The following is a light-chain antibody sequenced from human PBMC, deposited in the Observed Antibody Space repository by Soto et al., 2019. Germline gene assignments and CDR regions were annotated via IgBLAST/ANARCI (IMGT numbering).Light chain of an antibody. CDR3: HQYNHWLTWT. V-gene: IGKV3-15*01. CDR1: QSVSSN. Sequence: EIVMTQPPATQSVSPGERATLSCRASQSVSSNLAWYQQTPGQAPRLLIYGASTRATGIPARFSGSGSGTEFTLTISSLQSEDFAVYYCHQYNHWLTWTFGQGTKVEIK. CDR2: GAS. J-gene: IGKJ1*01.